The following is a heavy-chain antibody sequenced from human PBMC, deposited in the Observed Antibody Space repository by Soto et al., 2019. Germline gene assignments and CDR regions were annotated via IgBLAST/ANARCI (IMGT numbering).Heavy chain of an antibody. Sequence: PSETLSLTCTVSGGSISSYYWSWIRQPPGKGLEWIGYIYYSGSTNYNPSLKSRVTISVDTSKNQFSLKLSSVTAADTAVYYCARGGGPYGSGSSDYWGQGTLVTVSS. CDR3: ARGGGPYGSGSSDY. CDR1: GGSISSYY. V-gene: IGHV4-59*01. D-gene: IGHD3-10*01. CDR2: IYYSGST. J-gene: IGHJ4*02.